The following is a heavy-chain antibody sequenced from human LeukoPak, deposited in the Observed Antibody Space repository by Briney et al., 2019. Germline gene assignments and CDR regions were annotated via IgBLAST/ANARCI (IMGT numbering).Heavy chain of an antibody. Sequence: GGSLRLSCAASGFTFSSFNMNWVRQAPGKGLEWVTSIGSSTSFIYYADSVKGRFTISRDNAKNSLYLQMNSLRADDTAVYFCARSRGYRATTDLDYWGHATLVTGAS. V-gene: IGHV3-21*01. D-gene: IGHD5-24*01. CDR3: ARSRGYRATTDLDY. J-gene: IGHJ4*01. CDR1: GFTFSSFN. CDR2: IGSSTSFI.